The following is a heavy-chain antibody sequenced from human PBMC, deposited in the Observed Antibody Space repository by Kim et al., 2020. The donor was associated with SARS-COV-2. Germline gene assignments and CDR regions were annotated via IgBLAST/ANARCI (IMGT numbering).Heavy chain of an antibody. D-gene: IGHD3-10*01. Sequence: ASVKVSCKASGYTFTSYGISWVRQAPGQGLEWMGWISAYNGNTNYAQKLQGRVTMTTDTSTSTAYMELRSLRSDDTAVYYCAREAPILLWFGEYKRHYYGMDVWGQGTTVTVSS. CDR3: AREAPILLWFGEYKRHYYGMDV. CDR2: ISAYNGNT. J-gene: IGHJ6*02. V-gene: IGHV1-18*01. CDR1: GYTFTSYG.